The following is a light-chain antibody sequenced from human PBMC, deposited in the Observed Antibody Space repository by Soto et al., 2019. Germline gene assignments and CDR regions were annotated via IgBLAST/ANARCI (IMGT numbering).Light chain of an antibody. V-gene: IGLV2-11*01. CDR3: CSYAGSYTFVL. Sequence: QSVLTQPRSVSGSPGQSVTISCTGTSSDVGGYNYVSWYQQHPGKAPKLMISDVSTRPSGVPDRFSGSKSGNTASLTISGLQAEDEADYYCCSYAGSYTFVLFGGGTKLTVL. J-gene: IGLJ2*01. CDR2: DVS. CDR1: SSDVGGYNY.